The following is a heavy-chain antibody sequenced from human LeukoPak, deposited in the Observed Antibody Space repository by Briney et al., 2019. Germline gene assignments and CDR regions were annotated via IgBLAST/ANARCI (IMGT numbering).Heavy chain of an antibody. J-gene: IGHJ4*02. V-gene: IGHV3-11*01. CDR2: ISSSGSTI. Sequence: GGSLRLSCAASGFTFSDYYMSWLRQAPGKGLEWVSYISSSGSTIYYADSVKGRFTISRDNAKNSLYLQMNSLRAEDTAVYYCATLPLLWFGELSGQFRGSGDWGQGTLVTVSS. CDR3: ATLPLLWFGELSGQFRGSGD. D-gene: IGHD3-10*01. CDR1: GFTFSDYY.